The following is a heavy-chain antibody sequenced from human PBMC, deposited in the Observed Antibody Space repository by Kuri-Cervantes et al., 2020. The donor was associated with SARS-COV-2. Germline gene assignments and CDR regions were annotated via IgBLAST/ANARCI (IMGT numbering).Heavy chain of an antibody. CDR3: AKSEGTPGLKY. D-gene: IGHD1-1*01. Sequence: GGSLRLSCVTSGFTFSSYAMTWVRQAPGEGLEWVSAISGSGDSVYFADSVKGRFTISRDNSKNTVFLQMDSLRAADTAVYYCAKSEGTPGLKYWGQGTLVTVSS. CDR1: GFTFSSYA. CDR2: ISGSGDSV. J-gene: IGHJ4*02. V-gene: IGHV3-23*01.